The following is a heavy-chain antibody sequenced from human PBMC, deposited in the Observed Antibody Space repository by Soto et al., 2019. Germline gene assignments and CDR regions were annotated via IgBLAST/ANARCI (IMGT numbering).Heavy chain of an antibody. J-gene: IGHJ4*02. CDR1: GYSFIGYY. Sequence: ASVKVSCKASGYSFIGYYIHWVRQAPGQGLEWMGWINPKTGETKFAQKFQGRVTLTLDTSINTAYMDLSELKSDDTAIYYCARDAVGVVVIGRRLTCAYWGQGTLVTVSS. V-gene: IGHV1-2*02. CDR2: INPKTGET. CDR3: ARDAVGVVVIGRRLTCAY. D-gene: IGHD2-21*01.